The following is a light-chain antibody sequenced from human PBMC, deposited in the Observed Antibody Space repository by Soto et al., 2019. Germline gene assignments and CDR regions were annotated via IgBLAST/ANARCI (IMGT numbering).Light chain of an antibody. CDR2: GPS. J-gene: IGLJ2*01. V-gene: IGLV1-40*01. CDR3: HSYDSRLSVVV. Sequence: QSVLTQPPSVSGAPGQRVTISCTGSSSNIGAGYDVHWYQHFPGTDTNLLISGPSNQRSGVPDRFSASRSGTSASRAITGLQSEDEAHYYCHSYDSRLSVVVLGGGTKL. CDR1: SSNIGAGYD.